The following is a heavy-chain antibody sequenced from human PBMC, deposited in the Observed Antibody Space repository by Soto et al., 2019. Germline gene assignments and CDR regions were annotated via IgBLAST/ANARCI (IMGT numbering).Heavy chain of an antibody. CDR2: ISYDGSNK. CDR1: GFTFSSYG. CDR3: AKIVAARRYYYYGMDV. V-gene: IGHV3-30*18. J-gene: IGHJ6*02. Sequence: PGGSLRLSCAASGFTFSSYGMHWVRQAPGKGLEWVAVISYDGSNKYYADSVKGRFTISRDNSKNTLYPQMNSLRAEDTAVYYCAKIVAARRYYYYGMDVWGPGTTVTVSS. D-gene: IGHD6-6*01.